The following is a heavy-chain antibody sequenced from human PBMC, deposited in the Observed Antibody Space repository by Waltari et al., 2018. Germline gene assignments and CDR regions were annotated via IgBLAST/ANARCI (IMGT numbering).Heavy chain of an antibody. V-gene: IGHV4-38-2*01. Sequence: QVQLQESGPGLVKPSETLSLTCAVSGYSISSGYYWGWIRQPPGKGLEWIGSIYHSGSTYYHPSLKSRVTLSVDTSQNQFSLKLSSVTAADTAVYYCARPLLWFREPLEEGAFDIWGQGTMVTVSS. CDR1: GYSISSGYY. CDR2: IYHSGST. CDR3: ARPLLWFREPLEEGAFDI. J-gene: IGHJ3*02. D-gene: IGHD3-10*01.